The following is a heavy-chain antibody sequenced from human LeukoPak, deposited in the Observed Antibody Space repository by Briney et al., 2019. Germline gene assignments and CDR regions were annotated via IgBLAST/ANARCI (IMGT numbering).Heavy chain of an antibody. J-gene: IGHJ4*02. CDR2: MSYSGST. CDR1: SRSISSSSYY. CDR3: ARTLRYFDWLPAGETDY. D-gene: IGHD3-9*01. V-gene: IGHV4-39*01. Sequence: SETLSLTCTVSSRSISSSSYYWGWIRQPPGKGLEWIGSMSYSGSTFYNPSLKSRVTISVDTSKNQFSLRLSSVTAADTAVYYCARTLRYFDWLPAGETDYWGQGTLVTVSS.